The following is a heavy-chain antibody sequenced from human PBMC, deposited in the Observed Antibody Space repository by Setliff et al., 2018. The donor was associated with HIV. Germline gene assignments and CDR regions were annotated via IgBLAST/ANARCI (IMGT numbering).Heavy chain of an antibody. CDR1: GYSFTKFW. J-gene: IGHJ4*02. Sequence: PGESLKISCQASGYSFTKFWIGWVRQMPGKGLEWMGIIYPSDSDTRYSPSFQGHVTISVDKSISTVYLQWSNLKASDSAMYYCARTSGARTTDYWGQGTLVTVSS. D-gene: IGHD1-1*01. CDR3: ARTSGARTTDY. V-gene: IGHV5-51*01. CDR2: IYPSDSDT.